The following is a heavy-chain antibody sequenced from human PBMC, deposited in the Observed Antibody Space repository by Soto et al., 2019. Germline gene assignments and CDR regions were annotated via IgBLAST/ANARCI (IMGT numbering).Heavy chain of an antibody. V-gene: IGHV4-59*01. D-gene: IGHD6-13*01. Sequence: SETLSLTCTVSGGSISSNYWTWIRQPPGKGLEWIGYVYNSGSTNYNPSLKSRVTVSEDTSKSQFSLKVNSMTAADTAVYYCARYRREAVAGYTLDNWGQGMLVTVSS. CDR2: VYNSGST. CDR3: ARYRREAVAGYTLDN. J-gene: IGHJ4*02. CDR1: GGSISSNY.